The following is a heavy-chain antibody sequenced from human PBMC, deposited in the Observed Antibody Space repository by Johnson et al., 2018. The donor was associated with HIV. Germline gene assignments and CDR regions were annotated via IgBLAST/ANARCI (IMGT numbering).Heavy chain of an antibody. CDR2: IYSDGST. CDR1: EFGVSNNF. J-gene: IGHJ3*02. Sequence: VQLVESGGGLIQPGGSLRLSCAASEFGVSNNFMGWVRQAPGKGLEWLSVIYSDGSTYYAESVKGRRTISRDNSKNTVSLQMNNVRAEDTAVYYCATISVIPSRVNDAFDIWGQGTMVTVSS. V-gene: IGHV3-53*01. CDR3: ATISVIPSRVNDAFDI. D-gene: IGHD3-16*02.